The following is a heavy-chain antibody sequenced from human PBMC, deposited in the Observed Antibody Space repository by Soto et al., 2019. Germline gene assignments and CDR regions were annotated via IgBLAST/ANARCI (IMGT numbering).Heavy chain of an antibody. D-gene: IGHD6-13*01. CDR2: IIPIFGTA. Sequence: SVTVSCKASGGTFSSYAISWVRQAPGQGLEWMGGIIPIFGTANYAQKFQGRVTITADKSTSTAYMELSSLRSEDTAVYYCARDKPRIAEAARGGFDDWGQGTLVTV. V-gene: IGHV1-69*06. J-gene: IGHJ4*02. CDR3: ARDKPRIAEAARGGFDD. CDR1: GGTFSSYA.